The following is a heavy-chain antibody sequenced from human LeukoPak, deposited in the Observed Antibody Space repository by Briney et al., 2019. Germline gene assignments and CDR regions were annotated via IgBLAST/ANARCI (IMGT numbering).Heavy chain of an antibody. J-gene: IGHJ6*03. CDR1: GGSISSYY. V-gene: IGHV4-59*01. Sequence: SETLSLTCTVSGGSISSYYWSWIRQPPGKGLEWIGYIYYSGSTNYNPSLKSRVTISVDTSKNQFSLKLSSVPAADTAVYYCAREIQGWVAFAIAAAGKGGYCYYYMDVWGKGTTVTVSS. CDR2: IYYSGST. D-gene: IGHD6-13*01. CDR3: AREIQGWVAFAIAAAGKGGYCYYYMDV.